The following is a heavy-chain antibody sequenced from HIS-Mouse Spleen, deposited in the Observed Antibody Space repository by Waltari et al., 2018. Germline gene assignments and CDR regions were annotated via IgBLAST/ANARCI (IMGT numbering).Heavy chain of an antibody. V-gene: IGHV3-30*18. CDR1: GFTFSSYG. J-gene: IGHJ4*02. Sequence: QVQLVESGGGVVQPGRSLRLCCAAYGFTFSSYGMHWVRQAPGKGLEWVAVISYDGSNKYYADSVKGRFTISRDNSKNTLYLQMNSLRAEDTAVYYCAKDKHHAFDYWGQGTLVTVSS. CDR3: AKDKHHAFDY. CDR2: ISYDGSNK.